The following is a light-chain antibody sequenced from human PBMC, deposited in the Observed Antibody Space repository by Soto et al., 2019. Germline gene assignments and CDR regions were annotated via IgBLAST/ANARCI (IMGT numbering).Light chain of an antibody. CDR1: SSDVGGYKF. CDR2: EVS. J-gene: IGLJ2*01. Sequence: QSALTQPPSASGSPGQSVTISCTGTSSDVGGYKFVSWYQQHPGKAPKLITYEVSNRPSGVSNRFSGSKSGNTASLTISGLQAEDEADYYCSSYTTTKTLVFGGGTKLTVL. V-gene: IGLV2-14*01. CDR3: SSYTTTKTLV.